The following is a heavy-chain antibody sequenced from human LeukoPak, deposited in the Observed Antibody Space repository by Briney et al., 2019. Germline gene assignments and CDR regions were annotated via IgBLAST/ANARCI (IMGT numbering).Heavy chain of an antibody. CDR2: INTDGTVT. CDR1: GFTYSKYW. Sequence: GGSLRLSCAASGFTYSKYWMLWVRQAPGKGLESVSRINTDGTVTTYADSVKGRFTVSRDNADNTMFLQMNSVRDEDTAVYYCAPKQWQAPPPDSWGQGTPVTVSS. CDR3: APKQWQAPPPDS. V-gene: IGHV3-74*01. D-gene: IGHD6-19*01. J-gene: IGHJ4*02.